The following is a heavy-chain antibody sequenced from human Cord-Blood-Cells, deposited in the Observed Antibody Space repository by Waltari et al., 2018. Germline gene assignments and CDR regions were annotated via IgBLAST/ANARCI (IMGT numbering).Heavy chain of an antibody. V-gene: IGHV4-59*01. CDR1: GGSISSYY. D-gene: IGHD3-10*01. CDR2: IYYSGST. Sequence: QVQLQESGPGLVKPSETLSLTCTVSGGSISSYYWSWIRQPPGKGLEWIGYIYYSGSTNYNPSLKSRVTISVDTSKNQFALKRSSVTAADTAVYYCARSHRGGAFDIWGQGTMVTVSS. J-gene: IGHJ3*02. CDR3: ARSHRGGAFDI.